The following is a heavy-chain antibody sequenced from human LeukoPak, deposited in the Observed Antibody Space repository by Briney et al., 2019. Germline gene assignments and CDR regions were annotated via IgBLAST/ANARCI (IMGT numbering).Heavy chain of an antibody. V-gene: IGHV4-38-2*01. Sequence: SETLSLTCDVSNFSISSGYYWGWIRQSPGKGLEWIGSVYHSGSTSYNPSLKSRVTISVARSKNQFSLKVSPVTAADTAVFYCARAPATTRAFDSWGQGALATVSS. D-gene: IGHD1-26*01. CDR1: NFSISSGYY. CDR2: VYHSGST. CDR3: ARAPATTRAFDS. J-gene: IGHJ5*01.